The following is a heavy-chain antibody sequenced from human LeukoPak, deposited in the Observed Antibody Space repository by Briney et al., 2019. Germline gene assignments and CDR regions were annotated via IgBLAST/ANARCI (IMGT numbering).Heavy chain of an antibody. Sequence: GGSLRLSCAASGFTFSSYAMSWVRQAPGKGLEWVSAISGSGGSTYYADSVKGRFTISRDNSKNTQYLQMNSLRAEDTAVYYCAKGCNGGNSDYYYYYMDVWGKGTTVTVSS. CDR3: AKGCNGGNSDYYYYYMDV. CDR2: ISGSGGST. D-gene: IGHD4-23*01. V-gene: IGHV3-23*01. CDR1: GFTFSSYA. J-gene: IGHJ6*03.